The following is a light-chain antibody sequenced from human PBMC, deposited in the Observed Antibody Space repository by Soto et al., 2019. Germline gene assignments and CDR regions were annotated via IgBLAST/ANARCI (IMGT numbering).Light chain of an antibody. J-gene: IGKJ1*01. Sequence: EIVLTQSPGSLSLSPGERATLSCRASQSVSSTFFAWYQQRPGQAPRLLMYGASSRATGIPERFSGSGSGTDFTLTISRFEPEDFAGYYCQQFDSSVTFRQGTKVEIK. CDR1: QSVSSTF. V-gene: IGKV3-20*01. CDR3: QQFDSSVT. CDR2: GAS.